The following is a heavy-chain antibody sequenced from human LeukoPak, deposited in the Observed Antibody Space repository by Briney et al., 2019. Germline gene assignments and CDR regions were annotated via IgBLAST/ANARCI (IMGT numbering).Heavy chain of an antibody. CDR3: ARDSNNNGWYRHFQS. CDR1: GGSISSYY. V-gene: IGHV4-4*07. D-gene: IGHD6-19*01. Sequence: PSETLSLTCTVSGGSISSYYWSWIRQPAGKGLEWIGRFYTSGSTNYNPSLQSRVTMSVDTSKNHFSLKLSSVTAADTAVYYCARDSNNNGWYRHFQSWGQGTLVTVSS. CDR2: FYTSGST. J-gene: IGHJ1*01.